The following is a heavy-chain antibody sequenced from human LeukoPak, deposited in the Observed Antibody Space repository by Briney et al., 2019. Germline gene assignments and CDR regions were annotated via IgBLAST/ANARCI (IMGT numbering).Heavy chain of an antibody. CDR2: VWYDGTRK. CDR1: GFPFSEFS. Sequence: GGSLRLSCAASGFPFSEFSLHWARQAPGKGLEWVAVVWYDGTRKYYADSVKGRFIISKDDSRDTLYLQMSSLRADDTAVYYCARGDGDYGDYYFDYWGQGVLVTVSS. V-gene: IGHV3-33*01. CDR3: ARGDGDYGDYYFDY. J-gene: IGHJ4*02. D-gene: IGHD4-17*01.